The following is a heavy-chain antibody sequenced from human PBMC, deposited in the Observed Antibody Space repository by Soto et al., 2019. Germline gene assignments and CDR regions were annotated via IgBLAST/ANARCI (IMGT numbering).Heavy chain of an antibody. J-gene: IGHJ3*02. CDR1: GFTFSSYG. CDR3: ARVGEDDAFDI. Sequence: GGSLRLSCAASGFTFSSYGMHWVRQAPGKGLEWVAVIWYDGSNKYYADSVKGRFTISRDNSKNTLYLQMNSLRAEDTAVYYCARVGEDDAFDIWGQGTMVTVSS. CDR2: IWYDGSNK. V-gene: IGHV3-33*01.